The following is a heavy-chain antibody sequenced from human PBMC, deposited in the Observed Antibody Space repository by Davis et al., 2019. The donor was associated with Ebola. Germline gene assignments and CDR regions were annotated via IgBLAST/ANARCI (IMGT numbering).Heavy chain of an antibody. CDR2: ISYDGSNK. CDR3: ARDLSIVATLWGYYGMDV. Sequence: GGSLRLSCAASGFTFSSYAMHWVRQAPGKGLEWVAVISYDGSNKYYADSVKGRFTISRDNSKNTLYLQMNSLRAEDTAVYYCARDLSIVATLWGYYGMDVWGQGTTVTVSS. V-gene: IGHV3-30-3*01. D-gene: IGHD5-12*01. CDR1: GFTFSSYA. J-gene: IGHJ6*02.